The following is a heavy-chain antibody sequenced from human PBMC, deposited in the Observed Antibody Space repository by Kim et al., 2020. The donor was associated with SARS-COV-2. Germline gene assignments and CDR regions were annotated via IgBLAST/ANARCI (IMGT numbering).Heavy chain of an antibody. V-gene: IGHV5-51*01. CDR3: ARHASIAAAGTGIDY. D-gene: IGHD6-13*01. CDR2: IYPGDSDT. Sequence: GESLKISCKGSGYSFTSYWIGWVRQMPGKGLEWMGIIYPGDSDTRYSPSFQGQVTIPADKSISTAHLQWSSLKASDTAMYYCARHASIAAAGTGIDYWGQGTLVTVSS. CDR1: GYSFTSYW. J-gene: IGHJ4*02.